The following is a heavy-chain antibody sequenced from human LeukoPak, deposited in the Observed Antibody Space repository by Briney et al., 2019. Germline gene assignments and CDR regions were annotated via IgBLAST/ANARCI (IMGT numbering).Heavy chain of an antibody. CDR1: GYTFTSYY. J-gene: IGHJ3*02. CDR2: INPSGGST. V-gene: IGHV1-46*01. CDR3: ARANWNYRTNDAFDI. D-gene: IGHD1-7*01. Sequence: ASVKVSCKASGYTFTSYYMHWVRQAPGQGLEWMGIINPSGGSTSYAQKFQGRVTMTRDMSTSTVYMELSSLTSDDTAVYFCARANWNYRTNDAFDIWGQGTMVTVSS.